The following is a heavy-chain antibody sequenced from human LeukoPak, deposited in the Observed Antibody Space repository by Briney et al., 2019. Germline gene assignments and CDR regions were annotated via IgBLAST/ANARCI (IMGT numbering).Heavy chain of an antibody. V-gene: IGHV1-18*01. Sequence: GASVKVSCKASGYTFTSSAITWVRQAPGQGPEWMAWISAYNGDTGYAQTLQGRVTMTTDTSTSTAYMELRSLRFDDTAVYYCARFSLGAAAAGFDPWGQGTLVTVSS. CDR2: ISAYNGDT. CDR3: ARFSLGAAAAGFDP. CDR1: GYTFTSSA. D-gene: IGHD6-13*01. J-gene: IGHJ5*02.